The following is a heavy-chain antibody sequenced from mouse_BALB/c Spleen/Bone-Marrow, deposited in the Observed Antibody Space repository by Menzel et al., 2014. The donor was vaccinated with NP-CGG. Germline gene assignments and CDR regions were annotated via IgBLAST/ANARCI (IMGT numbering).Heavy chain of an antibody. CDR2: INPSNGGT. CDR1: GYTFXSYY. D-gene: IGHD4-1*01. J-gene: IGHJ2*01. Sequence: LVESGAELVKPGASVKLSCKASGYTFXSYYMYWVKQRPGQGLEWIGEINPSNGGTNFNEKFESRATLTVDKSSSTAYMQLSSLSSEDSAVYYCTRGRTWDFDYWGQGTPLSVSS. V-gene: IGHV1S81*02. CDR3: TRGRTWDFDY.